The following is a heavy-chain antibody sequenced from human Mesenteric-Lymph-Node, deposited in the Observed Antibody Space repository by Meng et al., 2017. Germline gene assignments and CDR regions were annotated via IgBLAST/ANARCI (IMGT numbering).Heavy chain of an antibody. V-gene: IGHV7-4-1*02. CDR3: ARVPVHSSSSGLGYYYGMDV. D-gene: IGHD6-6*01. J-gene: IGHJ6*02. CDR2: INTNTGNP. CDR1: GYTFTSYA. Sequence: QVQLVQAGSELKKPGALVKVSCKASGYTFTSYAMNWVRQAPGQGLVWMGWINTNTGNPTYAQGFTGRFVFSLDTSVSTAYLQISSLKAEDTAVYYCARVPVHSSSSGLGYYYGMDVWGQGTTVTVSS.